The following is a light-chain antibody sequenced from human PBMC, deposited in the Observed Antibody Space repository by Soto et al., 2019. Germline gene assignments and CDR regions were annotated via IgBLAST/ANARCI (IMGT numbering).Light chain of an antibody. V-gene: IGKV3-20*01. CDR2: GAS. CDR1: QSVSSY. Sequence: EIVLTQSPATLSLSPGERATLPCRASQSVSSYLAWYQQKPGQAPRLLIYGASTRATGIPDRFSGSGSGTDFSLTIRGLKPEDFAVYYCQQYRMSPNTFGQGTRLEIK. J-gene: IGKJ5*01. CDR3: QQYRMSPNT.